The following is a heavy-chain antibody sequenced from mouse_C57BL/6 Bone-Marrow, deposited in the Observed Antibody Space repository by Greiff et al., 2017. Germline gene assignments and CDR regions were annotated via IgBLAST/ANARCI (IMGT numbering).Heavy chain of an antibody. CDR3: TAAQAYYFDY. D-gene: IGHD3-2*02. Sequence: VQLQQSGPELVKPGASVKLSCKASGYTFTSYDINWVKQRPEQGLEWIGWIDPENGDTEYASKFQGKATITADTSSNTAYLQLSSLTSEDTAVYYCTAAQAYYFDYWGQGTTLTVSS. CDR1: GYTFTSYD. V-gene: IGHV14-4*01. J-gene: IGHJ2*01. CDR2: IDPENGDT.